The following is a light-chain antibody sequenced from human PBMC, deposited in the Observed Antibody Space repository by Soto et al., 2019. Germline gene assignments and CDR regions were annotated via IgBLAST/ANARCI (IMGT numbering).Light chain of an antibody. CDR1: QSISTW. J-gene: IGKJ2*01. CDR3: QQYNSSSSRT. V-gene: IGKV1-5*03. Sequence: DIQMTQSPSTLSASVGDRVTITCRASQSISTWLAWYQQKPGKAPKLLIYKASSLESGVPSRFSGSGSGTEFTLTISSLQPDDFATYYCQQYNSSSSRTIGQGTKLEIK. CDR2: KAS.